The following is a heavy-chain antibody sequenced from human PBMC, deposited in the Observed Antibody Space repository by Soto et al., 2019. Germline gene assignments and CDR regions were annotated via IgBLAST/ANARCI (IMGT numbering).Heavy chain of an antibody. CDR3: AREMKFTHQETGMDV. CDR1: GYTFENYY. CDR2: LDPTGGRT. V-gene: IGHV1-46*02. Sequence: QVHLVQSGAEVKKPGASVKVSCKASGYTFENYYIHWVRQAPGQGLEWLGILDPTGGRTTYAQKFQDRVNMTRDTATSTVYMELTSMRSNDTALYYCAREMKFTHQETGMDVWGQGTTVTVSS. J-gene: IGHJ6*02.